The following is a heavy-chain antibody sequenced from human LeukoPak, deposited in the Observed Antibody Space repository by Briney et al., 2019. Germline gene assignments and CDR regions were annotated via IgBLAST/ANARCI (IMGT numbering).Heavy chain of an antibody. J-gene: IGHJ5*02. CDR3: ARAVEYDSSGGDNKWFDP. V-gene: IGHV4-61*02. Sequence: SQTLSLTCTVSGGSISSGNYYWSWIRQPAGKGLEWIGRIYTSGSTNYNPSLKSRVTISVDTSKNQFSLKLSSVTAADTAVYYCARAVEYDSSGGDNKWFDPWGQGTLVTVSS. CDR1: GGSISSGNYY. CDR2: IYTSGST. D-gene: IGHD6-6*01.